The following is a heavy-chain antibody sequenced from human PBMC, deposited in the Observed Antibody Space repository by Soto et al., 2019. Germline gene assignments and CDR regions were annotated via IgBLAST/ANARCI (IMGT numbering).Heavy chain of an antibody. Sequence: RASVKVSCKASGYTFTGYYMHWVRQAPGQGLEWMGWINPNSGGTNYAQKFQGWVTMTRDTSISTAYMELSRLRSDDTAVYYCARGGPRWLQSRAYYYGMDVWGQGTTVTVSS. CDR3: ARGGPRWLQSRAYYYGMDV. CDR2: INPNSGGT. CDR1: GYTFTGYY. D-gene: IGHD5-12*01. J-gene: IGHJ6*02. V-gene: IGHV1-2*04.